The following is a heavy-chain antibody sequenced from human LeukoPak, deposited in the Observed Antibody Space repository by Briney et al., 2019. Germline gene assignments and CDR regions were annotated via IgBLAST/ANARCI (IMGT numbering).Heavy chain of an antibody. D-gene: IGHD2-2*01. Sequence: GESLKISCKGSGYSFTSYWIGWMRQMPGKGLEWMGIIYPGDSDTRYSPSFQGQVTLSADKSISTAYLQWSSLKASDTAMYYCATLYCSTVTCSFDNWGQGTLVTVSS. CDR1: GYSFTSYW. CDR3: ATLYCSTVTCSFDN. CDR2: IYPGDSDT. V-gene: IGHV5-51*01. J-gene: IGHJ4*02.